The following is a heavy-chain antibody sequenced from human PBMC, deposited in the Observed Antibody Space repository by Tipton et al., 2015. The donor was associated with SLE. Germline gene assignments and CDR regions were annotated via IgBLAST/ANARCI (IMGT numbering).Heavy chain of an antibody. CDR1: GGSVSGYY. Sequence: TLSLTCTVSGGSVSGYYWGWFRQPPGKGLEWIGYISDGGGTNYNPSLKSRVTISVDPAKNQFSLKVTSVTAADTAVYHCVTGRTGVSGRPLGNWGQGILVTVSP. CDR2: ISDGGGT. D-gene: IGHD3-16*01. CDR3: VTGRTGVSGRPLGN. V-gene: IGHV4-59*02. J-gene: IGHJ4*02.